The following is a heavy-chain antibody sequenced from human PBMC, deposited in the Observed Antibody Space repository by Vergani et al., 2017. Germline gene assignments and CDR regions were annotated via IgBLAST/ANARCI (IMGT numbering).Heavy chain of an antibody. CDR1: GFTFSSYS. CDR3: ASLIAAAGTDWFDP. V-gene: IGHV3-48*01. J-gene: IGHJ5*02. CDR2: ISSSSSTI. D-gene: IGHD6-13*01. Sequence: EVQLVESGGGLVQPGGSLRLSCAASGFTFSSYSMNWVRQAPGTGLEWVSYISSSSSTIYYADSVKGRFTISRDNAKNSLYLQMNSLRAEDTAVYYCASLIAAAGTDWFDPWGQGTLVTVSS.